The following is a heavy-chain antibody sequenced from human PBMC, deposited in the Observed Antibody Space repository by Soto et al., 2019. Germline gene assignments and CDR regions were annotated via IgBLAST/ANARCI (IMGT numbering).Heavy chain of an antibody. J-gene: IGHJ4*02. CDR3: ARDPKYNWNYGAGYYFDY. CDR2: ISYDGSNK. Sequence: VQLVESGGGLVKPGGSLRLSCAASGFTFSSYAMHWVRQAPGKGLEWVAVISYDGSNKYYADSVKGRFTISRDNSKNTLYLQMNSLRAEDTAVYYCARDPKYNWNYGAGYYFDYWGQGTLVTVSS. CDR1: GFTFSSYA. V-gene: IGHV3-30-3*01. D-gene: IGHD1-7*01.